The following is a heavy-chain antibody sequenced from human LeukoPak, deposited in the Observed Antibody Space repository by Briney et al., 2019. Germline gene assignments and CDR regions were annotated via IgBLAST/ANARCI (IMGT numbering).Heavy chain of an antibody. V-gene: IGHV4-30-2*01. Sequence: PSETLPLTCAVSGDSITSIGSSWSWIRQPLGKGLEWIGYIYHSGGAYYNPSLKSRVTISLDRSSNQFSLKLNSVTAADTAVYYCARDFIAQSPIPAYWGQGTLVSVSS. J-gene: IGHJ4*02. CDR2: IYHSGGA. CDR3: ARDFIAQSPIPAY. D-gene: IGHD6-13*01. CDR1: GDSITSIGSS.